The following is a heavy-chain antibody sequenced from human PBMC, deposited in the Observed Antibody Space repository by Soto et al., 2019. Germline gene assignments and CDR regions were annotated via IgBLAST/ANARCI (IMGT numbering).Heavy chain of an antibody. D-gene: IGHD3-9*01. V-gene: IGHV4-31*03. CDR2: IYYSGST. J-gene: IGHJ4*02. CDR1: GGSISSGGYY. CDR3: GRGYYDILPGRAGDDDY. Sequence: QVQLQESGPGLVKPSQTLSLTCTVSGGSISSGGYYWSWIRQHPGKGLEWIGYIYYSGSTYYNPSVKGRVTISDDTSKNLFPGKLGCGTAADRAVYYCGRGYYDILPGRAGDDDYGGQGTLVPVS.